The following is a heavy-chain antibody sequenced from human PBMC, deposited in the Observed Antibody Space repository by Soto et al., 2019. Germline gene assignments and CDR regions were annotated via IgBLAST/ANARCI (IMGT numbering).Heavy chain of an antibody. D-gene: IGHD3-22*01. V-gene: IGHV4-30-4*01. Sequence: PSETLSLTCTVSSGCISSGDYYWSWIRQPPGKGLEWIGYIYYSGRTYYKPSLKSRGTLSVDTSEKQLSLKLRSVTAADTAVYYCAIGSYYYDSSRYSHSWGHATLVTAS. CDR1: SGCISSGDYY. J-gene: IGHJ5*01. CDR3: AIGSYYYDSSRYSHS. CDR2: IYYSGRT.